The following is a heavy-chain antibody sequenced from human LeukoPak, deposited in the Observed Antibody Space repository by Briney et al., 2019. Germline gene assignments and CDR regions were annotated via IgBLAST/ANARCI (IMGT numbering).Heavy chain of an antibody. CDR3: ARVSGELLSSYYFYMDV. Sequence: PGGSLSLSCAASGFTVSSSYMTWVRQAPGKGLEWVSIIYSSGYAYYADSVKGRFTISRDNSKNTLYLQMLSLRVEDTAVYHCARVSGELLSSYYFYMDVWGKGTTVTVSS. CDR2: IYSSGYA. V-gene: IGHV3-66*02. J-gene: IGHJ6*03. D-gene: IGHD1-26*01. CDR1: GFTVSSSY.